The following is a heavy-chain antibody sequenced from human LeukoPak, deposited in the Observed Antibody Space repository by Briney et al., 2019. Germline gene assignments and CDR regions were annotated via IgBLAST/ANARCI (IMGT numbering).Heavy chain of an antibody. Sequence: GGSLRLSCAASGFTFSTYAMSWVRQAPGKGLELVSSITSSGYDTCYRDSVKGRFTISRDNSENTLYLQMNSLRAEDTAVYYCARAGVATGKWGQGTLVTVSS. CDR1: GFTFSTYA. CDR3: ARAGVATGK. J-gene: IGHJ4*02. CDR2: ITSSGYDT. V-gene: IGHV3-23*01. D-gene: IGHD5-12*01.